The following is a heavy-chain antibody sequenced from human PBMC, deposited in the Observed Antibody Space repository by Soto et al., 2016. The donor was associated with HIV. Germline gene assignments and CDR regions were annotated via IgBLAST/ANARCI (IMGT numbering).Heavy chain of an antibody. CDR3: ARESIAPNYYFDY. CDR2: INPSGGST. CDR1: GYTFTNNY. D-gene: IGHD6-6*01. Sequence: QVQLVQSGAEVKKPGASVKVSCKASGYTFTNNYIYWVRQAPGQGLEWMGIINPSGGSTSYAQKFQGRVTMTRDTSTSTVYMELSSLRSEDTAVYYCARESIAPNYYFDYWGQGTLVTVSS. J-gene: IGHJ4*02. V-gene: IGHV1-46*03.